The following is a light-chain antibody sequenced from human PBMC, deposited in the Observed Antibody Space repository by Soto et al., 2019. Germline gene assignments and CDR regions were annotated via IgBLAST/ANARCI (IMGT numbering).Light chain of an antibody. CDR2: GVT. CDR3: SSHGGSNNPYV. V-gene: IGLV2-8*01. Sequence: QSALTQPPSASGSPGQSVAISCTGTSSDIGGYNFVSWYQQHPGKAPKLMIYGVTKRPSGVPDRFSGSKSGNTATLIVSGLQAEDEADYYCSSHGGSNNPYVFGPGTKVTVL. CDR1: SSDIGGYNF. J-gene: IGLJ1*01.